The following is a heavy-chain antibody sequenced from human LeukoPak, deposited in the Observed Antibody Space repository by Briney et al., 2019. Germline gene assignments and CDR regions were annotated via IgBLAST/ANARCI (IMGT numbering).Heavy chain of an antibody. CDR3: ARDKVDTAMVTPLRY. D-gene: IGHD5-18*01. V-gene: IGHV3-74*01. CDR1: GFTFSSYW. CDR2: INSDGSST. J-gene: IGHJ4*02. Sequence: GGSLRLSCAASGFTFSSYWMHWVRQAPGKGLVWVSRINSDGSSTSYADSVKGRFTISRDNAKNTLYLQMNSLRAEDTAVYYCARDKVDTAMVTPLRYWGQGTLVTVSS.